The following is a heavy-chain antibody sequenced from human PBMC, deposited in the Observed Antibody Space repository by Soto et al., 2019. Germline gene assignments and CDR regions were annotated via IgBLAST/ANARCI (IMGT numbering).Heavy chain of an antibody. CDR1: GYTFSSYG. D-gene: IGHD3-16*01. V-gene: IGHV1-18*01. CDR3: ERDMISFGGVTLPGDY. J-gene: IGHJ4*02. Sequence: QVQLVQSGAEVRKPGASVKVSCKASGYTFSSYGISWVRQAPGQGLEWMAWISAYNGNTNYAQKLQGRVTMTTDTSTGTAYMELRSLRSDDTAVYYCERDMISFGGVTLPGDYWGQGTLVTVSS. CDR2: ISAYNGNT.